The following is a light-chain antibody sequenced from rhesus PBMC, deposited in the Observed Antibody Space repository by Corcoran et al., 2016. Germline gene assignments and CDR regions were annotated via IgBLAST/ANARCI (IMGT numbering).Light chain of an antibody. CDR3: QHSYGTPYS. V-gene: IGKV1-74*01. CDR2: AAS. J-gene: IGKJ2*01. CDR1: ENVNNY. Sequence: DIQMTQSPSSLSASVGDRVTITCRASENVNNYLHWYQQKPGKAPKFLIYAASTLQSGVPSRFSGSGSGTDYTFTISSLQPEDVATYYCQHSYGTPYSFGQGTKVEIK.